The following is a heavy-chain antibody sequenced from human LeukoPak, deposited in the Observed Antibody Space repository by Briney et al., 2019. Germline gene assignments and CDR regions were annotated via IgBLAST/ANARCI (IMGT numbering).Heavy chain of an antibody. D-gene: IGHD2-2*01. V-gene: IGHV1-2*02. J-gene: IGHJ4*02. CDR3: ARGGEVCSSSSCYRGHDY. Sequence: ASVTVSCKASGYTFTGYYMHWVRQAPGQGLEWMGWINPKSGGTTYEQKFQGRVTMTRDTSTSTAYMELSRLRSDDTAVYYCARGGEVCSSSSCYRGHDYWGQGTLVTVCS. CDR2: INPKSGGT. CDR1: GYTFTGYY.